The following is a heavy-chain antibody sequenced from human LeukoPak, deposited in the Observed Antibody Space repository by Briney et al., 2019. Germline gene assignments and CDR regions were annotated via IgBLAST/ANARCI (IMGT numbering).Heavy chain of an antibody. Sequence: PGGSLRLSCAASGFTFSSYGMHWVRQAPGKGLESVAVISYDGSNKYYADSVKGRFTISRDNSKNTLYLQMNSLRAEDTAVYYCAKEYSYGYRHFDYWGQGTLVTVSS. J-gene: IGHJ4*02. V-gene: IGHV3-30*18. CDR1: GFTFSSYG. CDR2: ISYDGSNK. CDR3: AKEYSYGYRHFDY. D-gene: IGHD5-18*01.